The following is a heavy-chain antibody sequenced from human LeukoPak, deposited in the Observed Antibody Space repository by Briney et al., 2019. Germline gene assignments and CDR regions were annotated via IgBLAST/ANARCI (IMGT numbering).Heavy chain of an antibody. CDR2: IYYSGST. CDR1: GGSISSGDYY. CDR3: ARCYYGSGSSFDY. D-gene: IGHD3-10*01. J-gene: IGHJ4*02. V-gene: IGHV4-30-4*01. Sequence: PSQTLSLTCTVSGGSISSGDYYWSWIRQPPGKGLEWIGYIYYSGSTYYNPSLKSRVTISVDTSKNQFSLKLSSVTAADTAVYYCARCYYGSGSSFDYWGQGTLVTVSS.